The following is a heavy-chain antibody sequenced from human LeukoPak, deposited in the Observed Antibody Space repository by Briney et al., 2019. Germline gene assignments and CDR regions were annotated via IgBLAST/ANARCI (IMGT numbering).Heavy chain of an antibody. CDR2: IYYSGST. D-gene: IGHD4-17*01. J-gene: IGHJ4*02. V-gene: IGHV4-30-4*01. CDR1: GGSISSGDYY. CDR3: ARVAVTASYYFDY. Sequence: SETLSLTCTVSGGSISSGDYYWSWIRQPPGKGLEWIGYIYYSGSTYYNPSLKSRVTTSVDTSKNQFSLKLSSVTAADTAVYYCARVAVTASYYFDYWGQGTLVTVS.